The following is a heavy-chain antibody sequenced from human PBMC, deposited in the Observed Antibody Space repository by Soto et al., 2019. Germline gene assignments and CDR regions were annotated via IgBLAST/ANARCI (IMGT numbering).Heavy chain of an antibody. D-gene: IGHD5-12*01. V-gene: IGHV4-59*01. Sequence: SETLSLTCTVSGGSISSYYWSWIRQPPGKGLEWIGYIYYSGSTNYNPSLKSRVTISVDTSKNQFSLKLSSVTAADTAVYYCVREDVYSGYVDYWGQGTLVTVSS. CDR3: VREDVYSGYVDY. CDR1: GGSISSYY. J-gene: IGHJ4*02. CDR2: IYYSGST.